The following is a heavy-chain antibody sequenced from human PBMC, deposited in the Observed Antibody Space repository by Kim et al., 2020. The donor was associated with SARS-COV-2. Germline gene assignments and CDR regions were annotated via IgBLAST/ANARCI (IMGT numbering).Heavy chain of an antibody. CDR1: GGTFSSYA. Sequence: SVKVSCKASGGTFSSYAISWVRQAPGQGLEWMGGIIPIFGTANYAQKFQGRVTITADESTSTAYMELSSLRSEDTAVYYCARGPSPPTYYYGMDVWGQGTTVTVSS. J-gene: IGHJ6*02. CDR3: ARGPSPPTYYYGMDV. CDR2: IIPIFGTA. V-gene: IGHV1-69*13.